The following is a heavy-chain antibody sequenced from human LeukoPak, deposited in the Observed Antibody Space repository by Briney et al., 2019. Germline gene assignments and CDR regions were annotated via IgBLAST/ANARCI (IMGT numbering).Heavy chain of an antibody. V-gene: IGHV4-59*01. D-gene: IGHD3-9*01. CDR1: GGSISSYY. CDR3: ASAYYDILTGYYMDY. CDR2: IYYSGST. J-gene: IGHJ4*02. Sequence: NPSETLSLTCTVSGGSISSYYWSWIRQPPGKGLEWIGYIYYSGSTNYNPSLKSRVTISADTSKNQFSLKLSSVTAADTAVYYCASAYYDILTGYYMDYWGQGTLVTVSS.